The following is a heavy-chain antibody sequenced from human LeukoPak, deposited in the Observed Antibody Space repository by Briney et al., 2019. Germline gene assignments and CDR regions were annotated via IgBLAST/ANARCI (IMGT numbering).Heavy chain of an antibody. Sequence: PSETLSLTCTVSGGSISSGSYYWSWIRQPAGKGLEWIGRIYTSGSTNYNPSLKSRVTISVDTSKSQFSLKLSSVTAADTAVYYCARWANGQLPAAIPTTGAFDYWGQGTLVTVSS. CDR2: IYTSGST. D-gene: IGHD2-2*02. V-gene: IGHV4-61*02. J-gene: IGHJ4*02. CDR3: ARWANGQLPAAIPTTGAFDY. CDR1: GGSISSGSYY.